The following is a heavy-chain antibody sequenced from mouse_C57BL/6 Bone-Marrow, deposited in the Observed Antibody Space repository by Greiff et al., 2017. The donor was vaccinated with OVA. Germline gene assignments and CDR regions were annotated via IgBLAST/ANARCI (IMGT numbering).Heavy chain of an antibody. V-gene: IGHV1-69*01. CDR1: GYTFTSYW. CDR2: IDPSDSYT. J-gene: IGHJ2*01. CDR3: ARKTYYFDY. Sequence: VKLQQPGAELVMPGASVKLSCKASGYTFTSYWMHWVKQRPGQGLEWIGEIDPSDSYTNYNQKFKGKSTLTVDKSSSTAYMQLRSLTSEDSAVYYCARKTYYFDYWGQGTTLTVSS.